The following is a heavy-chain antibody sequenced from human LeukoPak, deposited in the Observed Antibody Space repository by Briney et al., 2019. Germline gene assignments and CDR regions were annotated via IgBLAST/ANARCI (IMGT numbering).Heavy chain of an antibody. CDR2: IFYSGST. V-gene: IGHV4-59*01. J-gene: IGHJ6*03. CDR3: AREMGYYDSSGFPLGNYYYMDV. D-gene: IGHD3-22*01. CDR1: GGSISSYY. Sequence: SETLSLTCTVSGGSISSYYWSWLRQPPGKGLEWIGYIFYSGSTNYNPSLKSRVTISVDTSKNQFSLKLSSVTAADTAVYYCAREMGYYDSSGFPLGNYYYMDVWGKGTTVTISS.